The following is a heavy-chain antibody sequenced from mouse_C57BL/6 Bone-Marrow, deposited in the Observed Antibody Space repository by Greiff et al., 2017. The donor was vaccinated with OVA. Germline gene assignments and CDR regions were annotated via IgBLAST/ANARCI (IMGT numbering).Heavy chain of an antibody. CDR1: GYTFTSYW. Sequence: QVQLQQPGAELVKPGASVKLSCKASGYTFTSYWMHWVKQRPGRGLEWIGRIDPNSGGTKYNEKFKSKATLTVDKPSSTAYMQLSSLTSEDSAVYYCARRGGIYYYGSSYTSHWYFDVWGTGTTVTVSS. D-gene: IGHD1-1*01. J-gene: IGHJ1*03. V-gene: IGHV1-72*01. CDR2: IDPNSGGT. CDR3: ARRGGIYYYGSSYTSHWYFDV.